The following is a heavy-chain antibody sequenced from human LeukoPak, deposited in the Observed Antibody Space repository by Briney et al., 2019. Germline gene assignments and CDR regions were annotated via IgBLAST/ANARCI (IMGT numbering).Heavy chain of an antibody. CDR1: GGSFSGYY. D-gene: IGHD1-26*01. V-gene: IGHV4-34*01. Sequence: PSETLSLTCAVYGGSFSGYYWSWIRQPPGKGLEWIGSIYYSGSTYYNPSLKSRVTISVDTSKNQFSLKLSSVTAADTAVYYCARRGRFDAFDIWGQGTMVTVSS. CDR3: ARRGRFDAFDI. CDR2: IYYSGST. J-gene: IGHJ3*02.